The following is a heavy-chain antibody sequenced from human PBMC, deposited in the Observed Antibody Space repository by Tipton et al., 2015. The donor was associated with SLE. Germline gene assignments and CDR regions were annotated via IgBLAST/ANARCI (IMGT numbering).Heavy chain of an antibody. CDR1: GGSISSYY. D-gene: IGHD3-10*01. J-gene: IGHJ3*02. CDR2: IYYSGST. V-gene: IGHV4-59*01. Sequence: LRLSCTVSGGSISSYYWSWIRQHPGKGLEWIGYIYYSGSTYYNPSLKSRVTISVDTSRNQFSLKLSSVTAADTAVYYCARDRRGTMVRGVIRDAFDIWGQGTMVTVSS. CDR3: ARDRRGTMVRGVIRDAFDI.